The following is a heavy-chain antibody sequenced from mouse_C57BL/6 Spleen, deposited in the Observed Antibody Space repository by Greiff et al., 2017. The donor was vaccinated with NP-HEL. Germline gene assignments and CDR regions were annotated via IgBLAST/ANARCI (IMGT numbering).Heavy chain of an antibody. CDR2: IDPENGYT. D-gene: IGHD2-4*01. Sequence: EVQLQQSGAELVRPGASVKLSCTASGFNIKDDYMHWVKQRPEQGLEWIGWIDPENGYTEYASKFQGKATITADTSSNTAYLQLSSLTSEDTAVYYCTIYPITTGFAYWGQGTLVTVSA. J-gene: IGHJ3*01. CDR1: GFNIKDDY. CDR3: TIYPITTGFAY. V-gene: IGHV14-4*01.